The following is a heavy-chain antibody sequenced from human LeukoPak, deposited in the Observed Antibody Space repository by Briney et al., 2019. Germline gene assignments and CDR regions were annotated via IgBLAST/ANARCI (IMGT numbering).Heavy chain of an antibody. CDR3: ARASITMVRGVIITSRYYYYMDV. J-gene: IGHJ6*03. CDR1: GFTVSSNY. Sequence: GGSLRLSCAASGFTVSSNYMSWVRQAPGKGLEWVSVIYSGGSTYYADSVKGRFTISRDNSKNTLYLQMNSLRAEDTAVYYCARASITMVRGVIITSRYYYYMDVWGKGTTVTISS. V-gene: IGHV3-53*01. D-gene: IGHD3-10*01. CDR2: IYSGGST.